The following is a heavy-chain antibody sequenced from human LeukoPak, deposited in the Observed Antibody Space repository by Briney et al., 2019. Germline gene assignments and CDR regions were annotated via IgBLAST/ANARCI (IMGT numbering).Heavy chain of an antibody. CDR2: ISYDGSNK. CDR3: AKGGHNYHFDY. V-gene: IGHV3-30*18. D-gene: IGHD4-11*01. CDR1: GFIFSNNG. Sequence: PGGSLRLSCAASGFIFSNNGMHWVRQAPGKGLEWVAVISYDGSNKNYADSVKGRFTISRDNSKNTLYLQMNSLRAEDTAVYYCAKGGHNYHFDYWGQGTLVTVSS. J-gene: IGHJ4*02.